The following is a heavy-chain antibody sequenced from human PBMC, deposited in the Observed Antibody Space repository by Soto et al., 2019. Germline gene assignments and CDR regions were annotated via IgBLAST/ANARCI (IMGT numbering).Heavy chain of an antibody. Sequence: LSKTVAGGSSSDYNWSWILKPTGKGLEWIGYIYYRGSTNYNPSIKSRVTISVDTAKNQCSLKLSSVTAADTAVYYCARRTPYTIYYYYCMDVWGKGTTVTGPS. CDR1: GGSSSDYN. V-gene: IGHV4-59*08. CDR2: IYYRGST. CDR3: ARRTPYTIYYYYCMDV. D-gene: IGHD3-3*01. J-gene: IGHJ6*04.